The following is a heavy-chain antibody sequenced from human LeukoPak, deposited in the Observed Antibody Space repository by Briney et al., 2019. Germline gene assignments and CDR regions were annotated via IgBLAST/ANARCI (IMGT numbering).Heavy chain of an antibody. V-gene: IGHV3-7*01. D-gene: IGHD3-16*01. CDR1: GFTFSSYW. CDR3: AREPYDMITFGGVIGWFDP. CDR2: IKQDGSEK. J-gene: IGHJ5*02. Sequence: PGGSLRLSCAASGFTFSSYWMTWVRQAPGKGLEWVANIKQDGSEKYYVDSVKGRFTISRDNAKNSLYLQMNSLRAEDTAVYYCAREPYDMITFGGVIGWFDPWGQGTLVTVSS.